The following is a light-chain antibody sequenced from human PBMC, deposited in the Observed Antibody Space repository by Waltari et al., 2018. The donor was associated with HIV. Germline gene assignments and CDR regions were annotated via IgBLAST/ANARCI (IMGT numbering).Light chain of an antibody. V-gene: IGKV3-15*01. CDR3: HQYNEWPRT. CDR2: GAS. CDR1: ENIATN. J-gene: IGKJ1*01. Sequence: DIVMTQSPIPLSLSPGERATLSCRASENIATNLAWYQQTLGQAPRLLMYGASTRATGIPARFSGSGSGRDFTLTISSLQSEDFVVYYCHQYNEWPRTFGQGTKVEV.